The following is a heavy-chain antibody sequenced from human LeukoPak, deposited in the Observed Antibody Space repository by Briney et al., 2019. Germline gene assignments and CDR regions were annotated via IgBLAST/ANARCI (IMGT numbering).Heavy chain of an antibody. Sequence: PGGSLRVSCAASGFTFSSLSMNWVRQAPGKGLEWVSSISSSSNYIYYADSVRGRFTISRDNAKNSLSLQMNSLRVEDTAVYYCARDLDGDYGWHFDLWGRGTLVTVSS. D-gene: IGHD4-17*01. CDR3: ARDLDGDYGWHFDL. J-gene: IGHJ2*01. CDR2: ISSSSNYI. CDR1: GFTFSSLS. V-gene: IGHV3-21*01.